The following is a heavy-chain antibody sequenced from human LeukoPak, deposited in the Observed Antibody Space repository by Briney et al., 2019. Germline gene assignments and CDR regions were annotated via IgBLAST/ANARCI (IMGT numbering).Heavy chain of an antibody. Sequence: TGGSLRLSCTASGFTFGDYAMSWFRQAPGKGLEWVGFIRSKAYGGTTEYAASVKGRFTISRDDSKSIAYLQMNSLKTEDTAVYYCTRENIVVVVATTPRGEKADYWGQGTLVTVSS. CDR2: IRSKAYGGTT. J-gene: IGHJ4*02. CDR3: TRENIVVVVATTPRGEKADY. D-gene: IGHD2-15*01. V-gene: IGHV3-49*03. CDR1: GFTFGDYA.